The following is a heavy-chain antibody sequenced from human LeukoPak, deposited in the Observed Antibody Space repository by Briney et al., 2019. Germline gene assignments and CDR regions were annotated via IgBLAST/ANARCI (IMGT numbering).Heavy chain of an antibody. CDR2: ISVRAGTI. V-gene: IGHV3-48*03. Sequence: GGSLRLSCAASGFDFSKYEMNWVRQAPGKGLEWIAYISVRAGTIYYGDSAEGRFAISRDNAKNSLYLQMDSLRAEDTALYYCGKERSRSGYSPLDYWGQGTLVTVSS. CDR1: GFDFSKYE. D-gene: IGHD3-22*01. CDR3: GKERSRSGYSPLDY. J-gene: IGHJ4*02.